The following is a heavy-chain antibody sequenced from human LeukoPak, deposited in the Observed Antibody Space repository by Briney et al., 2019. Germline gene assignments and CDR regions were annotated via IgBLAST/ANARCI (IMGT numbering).Heavy chain of an antibody. J-gene: IGHJ3*02. Sequence: SETLSLTCTVSGGSINSYYWSWVRQPPGKGLEWIGYIYYSGTTNYNSSLKSRVTISLDTSKNQFSLKMRSVTATDTAVYFCARAPIVVVPADAKSGGAFDIWGQGTMVTVSS. V-gene: IGHV4-59*08. CDR3: ARAPIVVVPADAKSGGAFDI. D-gene: IGHD2-2*01. CDR2: IYYSGTT. CDR1: GGSINSYY.